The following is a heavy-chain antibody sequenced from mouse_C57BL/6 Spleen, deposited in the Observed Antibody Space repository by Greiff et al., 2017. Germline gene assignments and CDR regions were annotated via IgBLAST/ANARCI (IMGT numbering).Heavy chain of an antibody. CDR2: IRLKSDNYAT. J-gene: IGHJ4*01. CDR3: PRTVQATYYAMDY. CDR1: GFTFSNYW. V-gene: IGHV6-3*01. D-gene: IGHD3-2*02. Sequence: EVQRVESGGGLVQPGGSVKLSCVASGFTFSNYWMNWVRQSPEKGLEWVAQIRLKSDNYATSYAESVKGRFTISRDDSKSSVYLQMNNLRAEDTGIYYCPRTVQATYYAMDYWGQGTSVTVSS.